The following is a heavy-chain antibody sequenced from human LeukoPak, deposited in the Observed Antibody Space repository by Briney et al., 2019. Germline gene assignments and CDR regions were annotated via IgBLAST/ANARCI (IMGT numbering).Heavy chain of an antibody. CDR1: GFTFSSYA. Sequence: PTGGSLRLSCAASGFTFSSYAMSWVRQAPGKGXXXXXXXXXSGGSTYYADSVKGRFTISRDNSKNTLYLQMNSLRAEDTAVYYCAKPAYYYDSSGYRGLEDYWGQGTLVTVSS. D-gene: IGHD3-22*01. CDR2: XXXSGGST. J-gene: IGHJ4*02. V-gene: IGHV3-23*01. CDR3: AKPAYYYDSSGYRGLEDY.